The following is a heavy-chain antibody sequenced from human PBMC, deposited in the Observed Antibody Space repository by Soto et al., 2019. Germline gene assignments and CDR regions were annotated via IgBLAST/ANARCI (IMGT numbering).Heavy chain of an antibody. D-gene: IGHD3-10*01. V-gene: IGHV5-51*01. CDR2: IYPGDSDT. CDR3: ARHAKYGSGSYYYYYGTDV. Sequence: PXDSLTISRKGSGYSFTSYWIGLVRQMPGKGLEWMGIIYPGDSDTRYSPSFQGQVTISADKSISTAYLQWSSLKASDTAMYYCARHAKYGSGSYYYYYGTDVWGQGTTVTVSS. J-gene: IGHJ6*02. CDR1: GYSFTSYW.